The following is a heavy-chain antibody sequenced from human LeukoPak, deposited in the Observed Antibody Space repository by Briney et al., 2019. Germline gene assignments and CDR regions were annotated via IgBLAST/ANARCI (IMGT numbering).Heavy chain of an antibody. J-gene: IGHJ4*02. CDR3: ARDPIVGATENYFDY. Sequence: KPSETLSLTCAVYGGSFSGYFCSWIRPPPGKGLEWIGEISQSGSASSNPSLKGRVTISVDTSKNQFSLKLSSVTAADTAVYYCARDPIVGATENYFDYWGQGTLVTVSS. V-gene: IGHV4-34*01. CDR1: GGSFSGYF. CDR2: ISQSGSA. D-gene: IGHD1-26*01.